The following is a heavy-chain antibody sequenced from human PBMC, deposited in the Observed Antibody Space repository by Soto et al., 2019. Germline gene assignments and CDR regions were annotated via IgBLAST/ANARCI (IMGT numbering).Heavy chain of an antibody. CDR2: IHYSGTT. V-gene: IGHV4-30-4*01. J-gene: IGHJ6*02. Sequence: SETLSLTCTVSGGSISSGDYYWSWIRQPPGKGLEWIGYIHYSGTTYYNPSLKSRVTISVDTSKNQFSLKLSSVTAADTAVYFCARARGHYYDSSGYSSLSGMDVWGQGTTVTVSS. CDR3: ARARGHYYDSSGYSSLSGMDV. D-gene: IGHD3-22*01. CDR1: GGSISSGDYY.